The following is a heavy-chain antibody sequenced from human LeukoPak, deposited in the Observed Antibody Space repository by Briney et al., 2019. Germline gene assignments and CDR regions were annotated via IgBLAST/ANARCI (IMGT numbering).Heavy chain of an antibody. J-gene: IGHJ6*02. CDR1: GFTFSSYG. V-gene: IGHV3-30*18. D-gene: IGHD5-12*01. Sequence: GGSLRLSCAASGFTFSSYGMHWVRQAPGKGLEWVAVISYDGSNKYYAGSVKGRFTISRDNSKNTLYLQMNSLRAEDTAVYYCAKDLQPYSGYDIYGMDVWGQGTTVTVSS. CDR3: AKDLQPYSGYDIYGMDV. CDR2: ISYDGSNK.